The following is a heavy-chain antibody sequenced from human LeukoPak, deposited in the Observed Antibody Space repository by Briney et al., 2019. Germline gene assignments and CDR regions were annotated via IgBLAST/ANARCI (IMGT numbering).Heavy chain of an antibody. D-gene: IGHD3-22*01. CDR3: ARGRRGTMIVVVPRAFDI. J-gene: IGHJ3*02. Sequence: SETLSLTCTVSGGSISSYYWSWLRQPPGKGLEWIGYIYYSGSTNYNPSLKSRVTISVDTSKNQFSLKLSSVTAADTAVYYCARGRRGTMIVVVPRAFDIWGQGTMVTVSS. CDR2: IYYSGST. V-gene: IGHV4-59*12. CDR1: GGSISSYY.